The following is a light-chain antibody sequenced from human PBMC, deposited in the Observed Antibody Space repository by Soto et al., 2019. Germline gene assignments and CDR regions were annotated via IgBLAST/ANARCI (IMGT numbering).Light chain of an antibody. V-gene: IGKV3-20*01. Sequence: EIVLTQSPCALALPPRERATLSCGASQSVTGNYLAWYQQKPGQPPRLLIFGASTRATGIPDRFSGSGSGTEFTLTISSLQSEDFAICDCQQYDIVPPYPFGQG. CDR1: QSVTGNY. CDR2: GAS. CDR3: QQYDIVPPYP. J-gene: IGKJ2*01.